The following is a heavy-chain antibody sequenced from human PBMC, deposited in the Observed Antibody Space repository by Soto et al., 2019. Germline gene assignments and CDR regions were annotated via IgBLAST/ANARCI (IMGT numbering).Heavy chain of an antibody. J-gene: IGHJ6*01. CDR3: RRRSGPRGFWLSDSLDYGLEF. CDR1: GFRFSDYG. V-gene: IGHV3-33*03. Sequence: PGGSLRLSCTASGFRFSDYGIHWVRQAPGKGLEWVTVIWSDGGKKYYADSVKGRFTVSRDNSKDTLYLEMNNLRAEDTAVYFWRRRSGPRGFWLSDSLDYGLEFLGLATTVPLCS. CDR2: IWSDGGKK. D-gene: IGHD3-3*01.